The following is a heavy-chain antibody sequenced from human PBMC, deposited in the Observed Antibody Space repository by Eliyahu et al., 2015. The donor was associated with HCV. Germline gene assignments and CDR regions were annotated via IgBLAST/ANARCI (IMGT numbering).Heavy chain of an antibody. CDR2: IKSKSDGGTI. CDR3: STHISDFQY. D-gene: IGHD2-21*01. J-gene: IGHJ1*01. Sequence: EVQLVESGGGLVKPGGSLRLSCAASGFTLSDAWMSWVRQAPGKELEWVGRIKSKSDGGTIDDTEPVKGRFTISRDDSKNTLYLEMNSLKTEDTAVYYCSTHISDFQYWGQGTLVTVSS. V-gene: IGHV3-15*01. CDR1: GFTLSDAW.